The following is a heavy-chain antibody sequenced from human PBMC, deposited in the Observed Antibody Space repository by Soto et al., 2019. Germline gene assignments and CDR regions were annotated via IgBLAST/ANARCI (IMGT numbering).Heavy chain of an antibody. D-gene: IGHD2-2*01. CDR1: GGSISIYY. Sequence: SETLSLTCTVSGGSISIYYWSWIRQPAGKGLEWIGRIYTSGSTNYNPSLKSRVTMSVDTSKNQFSLKLSSVTAADTAVYYCARANCSSTSCYWGGMDVWGQGTTVTVSS. CDR2: IYTSGST. V-gene: IGHV4-4*07. CDR3: ARANCSSTSCYWGGMDV. J-gene: IGHJ6*02.